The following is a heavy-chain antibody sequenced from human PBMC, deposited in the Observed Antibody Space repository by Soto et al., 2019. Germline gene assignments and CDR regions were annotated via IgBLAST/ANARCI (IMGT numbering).Heavy chain of an antibody. D-gene: IGHD5-18*01. CDR3: AKLGSGYSSSLDY. CDR2: ISYDGSNK. CDR1: GFTFSSYG. V-gene: IGHV3-30*18. Sequence: LRLSCAASGFTFSSYGMHWVRQAPGKGLEWVAVISYDGSNKYYADSVKGRFTISRDNPKNTLYLQMNSLRAEDTAVYYCAKLGSGYSSSLDYWGQGTLVTVSS. J-gene: IGHJ4*02.